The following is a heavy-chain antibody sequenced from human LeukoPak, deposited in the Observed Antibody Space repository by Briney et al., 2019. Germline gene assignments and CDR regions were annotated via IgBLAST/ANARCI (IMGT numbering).Heavy chain of an antibody. J-gene: IGHJ5*02. CDR3: AKGAGGFSYYNWFDP. CDR2: IYTSGST. Sequence: SETLSLTCTVSGGSISSYYWSWIRQPAGKGLEWIGRIYTSGSTNYNPSLKSRVTMSVDTSKNQFSLKLSSVTAADTAVYYCAKGAGGFSYYNWFDPWGQGTLVTVSS. CDR1: GGSISSYY. V-gene: IGHV4-4*07. D-gene: IGHD5-18*01.